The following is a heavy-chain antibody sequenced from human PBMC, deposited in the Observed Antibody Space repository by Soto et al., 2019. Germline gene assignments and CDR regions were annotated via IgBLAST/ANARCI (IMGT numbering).Heavy chain of an antibody. D-gene: IGHD3-9*01. CDR3: ARDIGYDYDILTGYYKGNDY. J-gene: IGHJ4*02. Sequence: QVQLVESGGGLVKPGGSLRLSCAASGFTFSDYYMSWIRQAPGKGLEWVSYISSSSSYTNYADSVKGRFTISRDNAKNSMCLQMNSLRAEDTAVYYCARDIGYDYDILTGYYKGNDYWGQGTLVTVTS. V-gene: IGHV3-11*05. CDR2: ISSSSSYT. CDR1: GFTFSDYY.